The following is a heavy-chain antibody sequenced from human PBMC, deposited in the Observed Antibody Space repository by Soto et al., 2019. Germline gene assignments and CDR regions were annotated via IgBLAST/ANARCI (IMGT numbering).Heavy chain of an antibody. CDR1: GYTFTSYG. CDR3: ARDQPLQPPIDYGMDV. V-gene: IGHV1-18*01. J-gene: IGHJ6*02. CDR2: ISAYNGNT. Sequence: ASVNVSCKASGYTFTSYGISWVRQAPGQGLEWMGWISAYNGNTNYAQKLQGRVTMTTDTSTSTAYMELRSLRSDDTAVYYCARDQPLQPPIDYGMDVWGQGTTVTVSS. D-gene: IGHD5-18*01.